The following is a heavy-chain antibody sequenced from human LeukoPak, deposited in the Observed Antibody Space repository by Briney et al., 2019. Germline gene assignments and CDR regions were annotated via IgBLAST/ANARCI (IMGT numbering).Heavy chain of an antibody. CDR2: ISGTGGST. CDR3: AKVRDNWGFDY. CDR1: GFTFSSYA. Sequence: GGSLRLSXAASGFTFSSYAMSWVRQAPGKGLEWVSAISGTGGSTYYADSVKGRFTISRDNSKNTLYLQMNSLRAEDTAVYYCAKVRDNWGFDYWSQGTLVTVSS. J-gene: IGHJ4*02. V-gene: IGHV3-23*01. D-gene: IGHD7-27*01.